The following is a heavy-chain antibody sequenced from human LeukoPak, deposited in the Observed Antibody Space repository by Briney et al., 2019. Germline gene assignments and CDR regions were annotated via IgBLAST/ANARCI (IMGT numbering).Heavy chain of an antibody. CDR1: GFTFTTYY. D-gene: IGHD2-2*01. CDR2: INPSGGIT. J-gene: IGHJ4*02. Sequence: ASVKVSCKASGFTFTTYYMHWVRQAPGQGLEWMGIINPSGGITSYAQKFQGRVTMTSDTSTSTVYRELSSLRSEDTAVYYRARVSPSAMGSDYCGQGTLVTVSS. V-gene: IGHV1-46*01. CDR3: ARVSPSAMGSDY.